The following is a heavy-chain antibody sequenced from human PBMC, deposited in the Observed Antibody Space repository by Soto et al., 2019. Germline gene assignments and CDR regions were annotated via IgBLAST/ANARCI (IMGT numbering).Heavy chain of an antibody. D-gene: IGHD3-3*01. CDR3: ARGSVTTIFGVGPDYYYYYGMDV. CDR2: IIPIFGTA. Sequence: QVQLVQSGAEVKKPGSSVKVSCKASGGTFSSYAISWVRQAPGQGLEWMGGIIPIFGTANYAQKFQGRVTSTADESTSAADMALSSLRSEDTAVYYCARGSVTTIFGVGPDYYYYYGMDVWGQGTTVTVSS. J-gene: IGHJ6*02. V-gene: IGHV1-69*01. CDR1: GGTFSSYA.